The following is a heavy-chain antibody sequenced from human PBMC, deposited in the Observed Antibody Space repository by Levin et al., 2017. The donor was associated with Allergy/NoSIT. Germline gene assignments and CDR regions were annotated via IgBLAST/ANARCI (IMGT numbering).Heavy chain of an antibody. CDR3: ARRTSGGEAFDI. J-gene: IGHJ3*02. CDR2: ISSDSSYT. D-gene: IGHD6-19*01. V-gene: IGHV3-11*03. Sequence: GGSLRLSCAASEFTFSDYYMTWIRQAPGKGLEWVSYISSDSSYTNYADSVKGRFTISRDNAKKSLYLQMNSLRAEDTAIYYCARRTSGGEAFDIWGQGTMVTVS. CDR1: EFTFSDYY.